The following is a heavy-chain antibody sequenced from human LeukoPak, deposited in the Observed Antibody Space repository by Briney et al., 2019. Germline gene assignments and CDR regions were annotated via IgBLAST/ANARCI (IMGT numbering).Heavy chain of an antibody. CDR2: INPTGGST. J-gene: IGHJ4*02. CDR3: SRLGPYSSDWYGYFDY. Sequence: ASVKVSCTASGYTFTSYYIHWVRQAPGQGLEWMGLINPTGGSTSYAQKFQGRVTMTRDTSTSTVYMELSSLRSEDTAVYYCSRLGPYSSDWYGYFDYWGQGTLVTVSS. CDR1: GYTFTSYY. D-gene: IGHD6-19*01. V-gene: IGHV1-46*01.